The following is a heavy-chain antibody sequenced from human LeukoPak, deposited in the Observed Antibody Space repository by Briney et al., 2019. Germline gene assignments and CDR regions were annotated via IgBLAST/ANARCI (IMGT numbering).Heavy chain of an antibody. V-gene: IGHV4-39*07. CDR1: GASISSGSNY. J-gene: IGHJ4*02. Sequence: PSETLSLTCSVSGASISSGSNYWGWIRQPPGKTLEWIGSIYSSGSTYYNPSLKSRVIIIIDTPKNHFSLTLSSVTAADTAVYYCARDHRGYADYFDYWGQGTLVTVSS. D-gene: IGHD6-25*01. CDR3: ARDHRGYADYFDY. CDR2: IYSSGST.